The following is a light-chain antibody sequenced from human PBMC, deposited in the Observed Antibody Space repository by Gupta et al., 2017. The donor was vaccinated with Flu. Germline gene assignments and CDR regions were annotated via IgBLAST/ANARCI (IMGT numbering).Light chain of an antibody. CDR1: TSNVGSNA. V-gene: IGLV1-44*01. J-gene: IGLJ3*02. CDR3: AAWDDSLTGPIWV. CDR2: STN. Sequence: TISCSGTTSNVGSNAVNWYQQVPGTAPKLLIYSTNQRPSGVPARFSGSKSGTSASLAISGLQSEDEAHYYCAAWDDSLTGPIWVFGGGIAVTVL.